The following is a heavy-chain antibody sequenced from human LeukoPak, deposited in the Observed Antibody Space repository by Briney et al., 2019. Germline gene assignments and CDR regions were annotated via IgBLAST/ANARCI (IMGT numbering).Heavy chain of an antibody. D-gene: IGHD2-21*01. CDR1: GGSISSSSYY. CDR3: ARRERIGERIYYMDV. CDR2: IYYSEST. V-gene: IGHV4-39*01. J-gene: IGHJ6*03. Sequence: SETLSLTCTVSGGSISSSSYYWNWIRQPPGKGLEWIGTIYYSESTYYNPSLETRGTITVDTSNNQFSLKLSSVTAADTAAYYCARRERIGERIYYMDVWGKGSTVTVSS.